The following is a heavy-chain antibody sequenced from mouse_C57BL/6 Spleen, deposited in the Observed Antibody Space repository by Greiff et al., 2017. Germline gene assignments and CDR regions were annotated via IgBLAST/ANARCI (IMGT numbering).Heavy chain of an antibody. CDR2: ISDGGSYT. CDR3: ARGENLVAY. CDR1: GFTFSSYA. V-gene: IGHV5-4*03. Sequence: EVKLVESGGGLVKPGGSLKLSCAASGFTFSSYAMSWVRQTPEKRLEWVATISDGGSYTYYPDNVKGRFTISRDNAKNNLYLQMSHLKSEDTAMYYCARGENLVAYWGQGTLVTVSA. J-gene: IGHJ3*01.